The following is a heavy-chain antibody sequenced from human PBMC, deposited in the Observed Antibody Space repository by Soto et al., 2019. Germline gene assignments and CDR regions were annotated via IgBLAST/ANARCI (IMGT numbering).Heavy chain of an antibody. D-gene: IGHD1-7*01. CDR2: INPSGGST. J-gene: IGHJ6*02. CDR1: GYTFTSYY. V-gene: IGHV1-46*01. Sequence: ASVKVSCKASGYTFTSYYMHWVRQAPGQGLEWMGIINPSGGSTSYAQKFQGRVTMTRDTSTSTVYMELSSLRSEDTAVYYCARSLLELPYYYYGMDVWGQGTTVTVSS. CDR3: ARSLLELPYYYYGMDV.